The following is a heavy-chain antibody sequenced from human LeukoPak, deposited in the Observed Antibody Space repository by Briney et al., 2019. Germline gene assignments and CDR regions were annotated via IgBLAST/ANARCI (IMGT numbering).Heavy chain of an antibody. CDR1: GGSISSYY. Sequence: SETLSLTCTVSGGSISSYYWSWIRQSPGKGLEWIGYIYNSGSTNYNPSLKSRVTMSVDTSKNQFSLKLSSVTAADTAVYYCARDLGYCSGGSCRPDAFDIWGQGTMVTVSS. D-gene: IGHD2-15*01. J-gene: IGHJ3*02. CDR3: ARDLGYCSGGSCRPDAFDI. V-gene: IGHV4-59*12. CDR2: IYNSGST.